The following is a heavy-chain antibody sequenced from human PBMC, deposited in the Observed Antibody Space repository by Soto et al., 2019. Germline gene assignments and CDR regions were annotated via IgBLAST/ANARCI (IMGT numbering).Heavy chain of an antibody. CDR3: ARGSAVAGSAEYFQH. CDR2: IIPILGIA. Sequence: QVQLVQSGAEVKKPGSSVKVSCKASGGTFSSYTISWVRQAPGQGLEWMGRIIPILGIANYAQKFQGRVTITADKSTSTAYMELSSLRSEDTAVYYCARGSAVAGSAEYFQHWGQGTLVTVSS. CDR1: GGTFSSYT. J-gene: IGHJ1*01. V-gene: IGHV1-69*02. D-gene: IGHD6-19*01.